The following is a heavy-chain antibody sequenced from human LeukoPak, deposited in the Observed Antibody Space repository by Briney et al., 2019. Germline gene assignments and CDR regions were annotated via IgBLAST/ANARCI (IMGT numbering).Heavy chain of an antibody. V-gene: IGHV1-2*02. CDR1: GYTFTGYY. D-gene: IGHD3-22*01. CDR2: INPNSGGT. J-gene: IGHJ3*02. CDR3: ARGDYYDSSGYYAFDI. Sequence: HWASVKVSCKASGYTFTGYYMHWVRQAPGQGLEWMGWINPNSGGTNYAQKFQGRVTMTRDTSISTAYMELSRLRSDDTAVYYCARGDYYDSSGYYAFDIWGQGTMVTVSS.